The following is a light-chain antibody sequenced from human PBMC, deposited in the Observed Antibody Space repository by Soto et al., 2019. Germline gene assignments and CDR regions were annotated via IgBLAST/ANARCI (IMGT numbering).Light chain of an antibody. Sequence: EVVLTQSPATLSLSPGERAILSCRASHNVGYDLAWYQQRPCQAPRLLISDAFNRATGIPARFSGSGSGTDFTLTISSLEPEDFAVYYCQQHNGLPLTFGGGTKVEI. CDR2: DAF. V-gene: IGKV3-11*01. CDR3: QQHNGLPLT. J-gene: IGKJ4*01. CDR1: HNVGYD.